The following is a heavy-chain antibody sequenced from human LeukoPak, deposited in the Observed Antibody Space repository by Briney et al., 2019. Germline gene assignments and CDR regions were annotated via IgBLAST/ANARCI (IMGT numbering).Heavy chain of an antibody. V-gene: IGHV1-46*01. CDR2: INPSGGST. Sequence: GASVKVSCKASGYILSSYYMHWVRQAPGQGLEWMGIINPSGGSTDYAQKFQGRVSMTRDKSTSTVYLELNSLRSEDTALYYCARTYCGSDCNNRYFDYWGQGTLVTVSS. CDR1: GYILSSYY. D-gene: IGHD2-21*02. J-gene: IGHJ4*02. CDR3: ARTYCGSDCNNRYFDY.